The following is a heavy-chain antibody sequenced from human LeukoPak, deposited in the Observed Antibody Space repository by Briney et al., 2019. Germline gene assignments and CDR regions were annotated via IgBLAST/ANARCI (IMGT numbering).Heavy chain of an antibody. V-gene: IGHV4-4*07. CDR3: ARDFADYYDSSGYSTFGY. CDR2: IYTSGST. J-gene: IGHJ4*02. D-gene: IGHD3-22*01. Sequence: SETLSLTCTVSGGSISSYYWSWIRQPAGKGLEWIGRIYTSGSTNYNPSLKSRVTISVDTSKNQFSLKLSSVTAADTAVYYCARDFADYYDSSGYSTFGYWGREPWSPSPQ. CDR1: GGSISSYY.